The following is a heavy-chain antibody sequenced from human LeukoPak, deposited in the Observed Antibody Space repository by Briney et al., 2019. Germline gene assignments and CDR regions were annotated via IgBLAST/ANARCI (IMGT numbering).Heavy chain of an antibody. V-gene: IGHV4-30-4*08. CDR1: GGSISSGDYY. J-gene: IGHJ5*02. CDR3: ARSRLLYVDWFAP. D-gene: IGHD2-2*02. CDR2: IYYSGST. Sequence: SQTLSLTCTVSGGSISSGDYYWSWIRQPPGKGLEWIGYIYYSGSTYYNPSLKSRVTISVDTSKNQFSLKLSSDTAADTAVFYCARSRLLYVDWFAPWGKGPLVTVSS.